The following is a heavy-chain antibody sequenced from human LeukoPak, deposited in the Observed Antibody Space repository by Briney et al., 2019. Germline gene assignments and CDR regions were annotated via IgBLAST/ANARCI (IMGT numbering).Heavy chain of an antibody. D-gene: IGHD1-7*01. CDR1: GFTFSDYY. CDR2: IWYDGSNK. J-gene: IGHJ6*02. Sequence: GGSLRLSCVASGFTFSDYYMSWVRQAPGKGLEWVAVIWYDGSNKYYADSVKGRFTISRDNSKNTLYLQMNSLRAEDTAVYYCARDKITGTTGGYYYGMDVWGQGTTVTVSS. CDR3: ARDKITGTTGGYYYGMDV. V-gene: IGHV3-33*08.